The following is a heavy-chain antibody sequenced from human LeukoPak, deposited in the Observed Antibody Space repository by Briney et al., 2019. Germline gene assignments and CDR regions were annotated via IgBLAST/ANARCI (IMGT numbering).Heavy chain of an antibody. CDR1: GFAFQTYA. J-gene: IGHJ4*02. V-gene: IGHV3-23*01. D-gene: IGHD5-12*01. CDR2: ISGSGSHT. CDR3: AKFFRRVATLWEYYDC. Sequence: GGSLRLSCAASGFAFQTYALSWVRQAPGKGLEWVSTISGSGSHTYYADSVRGRFTISRDNSRNTLYLQMNSLRDEDTAVYYCAKFFRRVATLWEYYDCWGQGTLVTVSS.